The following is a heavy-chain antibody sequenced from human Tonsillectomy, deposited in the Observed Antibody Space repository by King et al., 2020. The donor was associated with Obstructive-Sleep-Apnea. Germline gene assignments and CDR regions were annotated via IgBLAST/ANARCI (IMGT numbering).Heavy chain of an antibody. CDR2: IYSGGST. CDR1: GGSVNSITYY. D-gene: IGHD5-12*01. V-gene: IGHV4-39*01. Sequence: LPLQESGPGLVKPSETLSLTCSVSGGSVNSITYYWGWIRQPPGQGLEWIGHIYSGGSTYYNPSLKSRAVISVDTPMNQFSLILSSVSAADTAVYYCARRCSGYASYFDYWGQGIRVTVSS. J-gene: IGHJ4*02. CDR3: ARRCSGYASYFDY.